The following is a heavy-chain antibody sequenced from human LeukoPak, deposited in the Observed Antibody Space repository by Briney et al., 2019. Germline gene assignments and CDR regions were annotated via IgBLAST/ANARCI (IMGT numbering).Heavy chain of an antibody. V-gene: IGHV4-59*08. Sequence: SETLSLTCTVSGGSISSYYWSWIRQPPGKGLEWIGYIYYSGSTNYNPSLKSRVTISVDTSKNQFSLKLSSVTAADTAVYYCASMDYYDSSGSDYWGQGTLVTVSS. J-gene: IGHJ4*02. CDR2: IYYSGST. D-gene: IGHD3-22*01. CDR3: ASMDYYDSSGSDY. CDR1: GGSISSYY.